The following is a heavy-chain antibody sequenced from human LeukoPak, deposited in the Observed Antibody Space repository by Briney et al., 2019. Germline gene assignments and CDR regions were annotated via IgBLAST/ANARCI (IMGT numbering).Heavy chain of an antibody. CDR1: GFSFDAYT. Sequence: PGGSLRLSRAASGFSFDAYTMHWVRQAPGKGLEYVSAISSNGGSTYYANSVRGRFTISRDNSKNTLFVQMGSLRAEDMAVYYCARSGYCSSTSCSYDYWGQGTLVTVSS. D-gene: IGHD2-2*01. CDR3: ARSGYCSSTSCSYDY. V-gene: IGHV3-64*01. J-gene: IGHJ4*02. CDR2: ISSNGGST.